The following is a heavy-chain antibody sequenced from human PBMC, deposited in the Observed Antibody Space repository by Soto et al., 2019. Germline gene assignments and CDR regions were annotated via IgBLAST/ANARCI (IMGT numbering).Heavy chain of an antibody. J-gene: IGHJ5*02. Sequence: QVQLQESGPGLVKPSQTLSITCTVSGGSISSGGYYWSWIRQHPGKGLEWIGYIYYSGSTYYNPSLKSRVTISVDTSKNQFSLKLSSVTAADTAVYYCARGSRLLLGDIVVPPAALGPNWFDPWGQGTLVTVSS. D-gene: IGHD2-2*01. V-gene: IGHV4-31*03. CDR2: IYYSGST. CDR1: GGSISSGGYY. CDR3: ARGSRLLLGDIVVPPAALGPNWFDP.